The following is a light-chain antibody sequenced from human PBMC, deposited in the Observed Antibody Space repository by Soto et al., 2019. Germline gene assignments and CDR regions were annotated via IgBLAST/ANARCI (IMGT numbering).Light chain of an antibody. CDR2: AAT. V-gene: IGKV1-39*01. Sequence: DLQLTQSPSSLSASVGDRVTLTCRASQVISQYVNWYQHKPGNPPKLLVYAATTLQSGVPSRFSGSGSRTDFTLTISSLQPEDFATYFCHQSYSTPYTFGQGTKLEIK. J-gene: IGKJ2*01. CDR3: HQSYSTPYT. CDR1: QVISQY.